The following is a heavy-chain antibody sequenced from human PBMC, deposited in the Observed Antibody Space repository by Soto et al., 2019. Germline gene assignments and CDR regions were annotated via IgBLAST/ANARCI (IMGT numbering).Heavy chain of an antibody. CDR1: GYNFANNW. Sequence: PGESLKISCRGSGYNFANNWIAWVRQMPGEGLEWMGIIDPSDSDTKYSPSSQGQATISADKSVSTAYLQWSSLKASDTALYYCMRRHPLFSGSVPGAYFAYWGQGTQVTVSS. CDR2: IDPSDSDT. J-gene: IGHJ4*02. V-gene: IGHV5-51*01. D-gene: IGHD6-25*01. CDR3: MRRHPLFSGSVPGAYFAY.